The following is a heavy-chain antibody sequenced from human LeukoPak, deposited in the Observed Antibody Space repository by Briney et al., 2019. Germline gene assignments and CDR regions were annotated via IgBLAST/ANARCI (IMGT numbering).Heavy chain of an antibody. J-gene: IGHJ4*02. D-gene: IGHD7-27*01. CDR1: GFTFSDHH. V-gene: IGHV3-72*01. Sequence: GGSLRLSCVASGFTFSDHHMDWVRQAPGEGLEWVARIRNKANRYTTEYAASVKGRFTISRDDSENSLYLQMDSLKTEDTAVYYCARSPLGIAPFDYWGQGTLVTVSS. CDR2: IRNKANRYTT. CDR3: ARSPLGIAPFDY.